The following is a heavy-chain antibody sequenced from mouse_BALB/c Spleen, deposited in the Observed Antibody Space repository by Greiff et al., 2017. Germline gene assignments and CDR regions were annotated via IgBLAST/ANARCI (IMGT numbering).Heavy chain of an antibody. CDR3: TPITTVVARYFDV. CDR1: GYTFTSYW. J-gene: IGHJ1*01. Sequence: DVQLQESGTVLARPGASVKMSCKASGYTFTSYWMHWVKQRPGQGLEWIGAIYPGNSDTSYNQKFKGKAKLTAVTSTSTAYMELSSLTNEDSAVYYCTPITTVVARYFDVWGAGTTVTVSS. V-gene: IGHV1-5*01. D-gene: IGHD1-1*01. CDR2: IYPGNSDT.